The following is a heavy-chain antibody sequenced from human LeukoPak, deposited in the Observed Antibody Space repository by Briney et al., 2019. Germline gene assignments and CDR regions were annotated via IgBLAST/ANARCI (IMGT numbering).Heavy chain of an antibody. CDR2: IKKDGSEQ. J-gene: IGHJ1*01. CDR3: ATYSSLNRREFQY. V-gene: IGHV3-7*01. CDR1: GFSFSDHW. D-gene: IGHD3-22*01. Sequence: GGSLRLSCVASGFSFSDHWMNWFRQAPGKGLEWVATIKKDGSEQYYVDSMKGRLTISRDNAKNSVYLQMNSLRAEDTAVYYCATYSSLNRREFQYWGQGTLLTVSS.